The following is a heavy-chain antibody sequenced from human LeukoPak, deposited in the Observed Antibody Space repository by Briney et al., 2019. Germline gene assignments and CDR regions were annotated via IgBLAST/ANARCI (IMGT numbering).Heavy chain of an antibody. CDR1: GGTFSSYA. D-gene: IGHD2-2*01. CDR3: ARDRRGPLPIVVVPAAINYYGMDV. V-gene: IGHV1-69*04. Sequence: SVKVSCKASGGTFSSYAISWVRQAPGQGLEWMGRIIPILGIANYAQKFQGRVTITADKSTSTAYMELSSLRSEDTAVYYCARDRRGPLPIVVVPAAINYYGMDVWGQGTTVTVSS. CDR2: IIPILGIA. J-gene: IGHJ6*02.